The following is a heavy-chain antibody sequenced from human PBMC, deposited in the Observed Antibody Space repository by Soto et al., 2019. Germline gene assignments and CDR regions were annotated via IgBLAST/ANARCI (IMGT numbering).Heavy chain of an antibody. J-gene: IGHJ6*02. D-gene: IGHD3-9*01. Sequence: GGSLRLSCAASGFTVSTNYMSWVRQAPGKGLECASVFYSGGNTYYADSVKGRFSISRDNSKNTVYLQMNSLRAEDTAVYYCASSGRGGLRYFDWLQVDYSGMDVWGQGTTVTVSS. V-gene: IGHV3-53*01. CDR2: FYSGGNT. CDR3: ASSGRGGLRYFDWLQVDYSGMDV. CDR1: GFTVSTNY.